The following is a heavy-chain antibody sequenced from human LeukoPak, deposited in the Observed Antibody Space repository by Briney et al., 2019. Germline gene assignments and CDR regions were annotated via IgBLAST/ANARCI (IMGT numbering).Heavy chain of an antibody. V-gene: IGHV3-7*03. J-gene: IGHJ6*02. CDR3: ARDNYYGMDV. Sequence: GGSLRLSCAASGFTFSSYAMSWARQAPGKGLEWVASINHNGNVNYYVDSVKGRFTISRDNAKNSLYLQMSNLRAEDTAVYYCARDNYYGMDVWGQGTTVTVSS. CDR1: GFTFSSYA. CDR2: INHNGNVN.